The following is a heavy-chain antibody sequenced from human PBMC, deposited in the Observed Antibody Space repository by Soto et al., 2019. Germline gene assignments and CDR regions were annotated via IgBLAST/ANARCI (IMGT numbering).Heavy chain of an antibody. J-gene: IGHJ5*02. CDR1: GGSIDNYY. V-gene: IGHV4-4*07. CDR2: VFTTVTN. Sequence: SETLSLTCSVTGGSIDNYYWSWVRQSDGKGLEWIGRVFTTVTNDYNHSLKGRVTISVDTSTNQFSLSLRSVTDADTAIYYCARDSNSIVDDFADMRWNFDPWGQGTLVTVSS. D-gene: IGHD3-3*01. CDR3: ARDSNSIVDDFADMRWNFDP.